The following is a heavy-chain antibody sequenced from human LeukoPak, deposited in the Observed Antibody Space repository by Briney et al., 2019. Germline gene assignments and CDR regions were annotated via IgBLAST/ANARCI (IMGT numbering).Heavy chain of an antibody. J-gene: IGHJ3*02. CDR3: ARGHYDFWSGYYGFSFDTAFDI. V-gene: IGHV3-74*01. Sequence: GGSLRLSCAASGFNFRSSWMYWVRQVPGKGLVWVARMNSDGSDTAHADSVKGRFTISRDNAKNSLYLQMNSLRAEDTAVYYCARGHYDFWSGYYGFSFDTAFDIWGQGTMVTVSS. CDR2: MNSDGSDT. CDR1: GFNFRSSW. D-gene: IGHD3-3*01.